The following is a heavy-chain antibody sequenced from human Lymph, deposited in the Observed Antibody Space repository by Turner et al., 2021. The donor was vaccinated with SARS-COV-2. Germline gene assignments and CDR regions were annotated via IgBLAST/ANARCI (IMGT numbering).Heavy chain of an antibody. Sequence: QVQLVESGGGLVKPGGSLRLSCAASGFTFSDYYMSGIRQAPGKGLEWVSFISSSSTYTNYADSVKGRFTISRDNAKNSMYVQMNSLRAEDTAVYYCARGLLPYYYYGMDVWGQGTTVTVSS. CDR3: ARGLLPYYYYGMDV. J-gene: IGHJ6*02. D-gene: IGHD3-22*01. CDR1: GFTFSDYY. CDR2: ISSSSTYT. V-gene: IGHV3-11*06.